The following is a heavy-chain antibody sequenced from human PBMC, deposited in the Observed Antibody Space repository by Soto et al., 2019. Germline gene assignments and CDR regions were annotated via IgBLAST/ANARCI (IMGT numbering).Heavy chain of an antibody. CDR2: IYYSGST. J-gene: IGHJ6*03. CDR1: GGSISSYY. V-gene: IGHV4-59*01. Sequence: PETLSLTCTVSGGSISSYYWSWIRQPPGKGLEWIGYIYYSGSTNYNPSLKSRVTISVDTSKNQFSLKLSSVTAADTAVYYCARASMVRGLNYYYYLDVWGKGTTVTVSS. CDR3: ARASMVRGLNYYYYLDV. D-gene: IGHD3-10*01.